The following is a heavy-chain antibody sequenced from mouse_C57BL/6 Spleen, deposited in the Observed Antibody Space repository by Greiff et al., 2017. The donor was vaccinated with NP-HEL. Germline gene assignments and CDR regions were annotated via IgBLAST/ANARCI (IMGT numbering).Heavy chain of an antibody. V-gene: IGHV1-64*01. CDR1: GYTFTSYW. CDR2: IHPNRGST. CDR3: ATGVYYAMDY. Sequence: QVQLKQPGAELVKPGASVKLSCKASGYTFTSYWMHWVKQRHGQGLEGIGMIHPNRGSTNYNEKFKSKATLTVDKSSSTAYMQLSSLTSEDSAVYYCATGVYYAMDYWGQGTSVTVAS. J-gene: IGHJ4*01.